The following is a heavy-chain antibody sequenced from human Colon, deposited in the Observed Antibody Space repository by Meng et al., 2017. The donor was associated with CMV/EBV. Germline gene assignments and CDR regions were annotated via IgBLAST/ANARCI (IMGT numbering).Heavy chain of an antibody. D-gene: IGHD1-1*01. CDR2: IHSGGTSI. CDR3: LKLPPGY. CDR1: GFSSDDFW. V-gene: IGHV3-74*01. Sequence: VGYGGGLIQPVGSLRLSCVVSGFSSDDFWVDWVRQAPGKGPLWVSRIHSGGTSISYADSVKGRFTISGDNAKNTVYLQMNSLRDEDTAVYYCLKLPPGYWGQGTLVTVSS. J-gene: IGHJ4*02.